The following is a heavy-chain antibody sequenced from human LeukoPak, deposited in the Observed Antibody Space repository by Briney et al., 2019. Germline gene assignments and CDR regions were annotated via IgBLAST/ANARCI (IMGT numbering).Heavy chain of an antibody. Sequence: SETLSLTCTVSGGSISSGDDYWSWIRQPPGKGLEWIGYIYYSGTTYYNPSLKSRASISVDTSKNQFSLKLSSVTAADTALYFSARLVGYYSRGSCYHFDYWGQGSLVTVSS. CDR1: GGSISSGDDY. CDR2: IYYSGTT. V-gene: IGHV4-30-4*01. J-gene: IGHJ4*02. D-gene: IGHD2-15*01. CDR3: ARLVGYYSRGSCYHFDY.